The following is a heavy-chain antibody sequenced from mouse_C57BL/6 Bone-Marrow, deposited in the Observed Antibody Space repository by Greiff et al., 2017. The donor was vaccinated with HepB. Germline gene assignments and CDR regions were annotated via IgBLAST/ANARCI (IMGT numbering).Heavy chain of an antibody. V-gene: IGHV8-8*01. CDR1: GFSLSTFGMG. CDR2: IWWDDDK. CDR3: ARIEGITTVVASYYYAMDY. D-gene: IGHD1-1*01. J-gene: IGHJ4*01. Sequence: QVTLKESGPGILQPSQTLSLTCSFSGFSLSTFGMGVGWIRQPSGKGLEWLAHIWWDDDKYYNPALKSRLTSSKDTSKNQVFLKIANVDTADTATYYCARIEGITTVVASYYYAMDYWGQGTSVTVSS.